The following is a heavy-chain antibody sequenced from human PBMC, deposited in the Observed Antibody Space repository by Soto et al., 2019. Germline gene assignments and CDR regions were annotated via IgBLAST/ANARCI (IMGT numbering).Heavy chain of an antibody. CDR2: INPNSGGT. CDR3: AIDGRPIVVVPAACRHNWFGP. D-gene: IGHD2-2*01. CDR1: GYTFTGYY. V-gene: IGHV1-2*04. Sequence: ASVKVSGKAAGYTFTGYYMHWVRQAPGQGLEWMGWINPNSGGTDDAQRFQGWVTMTRDTSISTAYMELSRLRYDDTAVDYCAIDGRPIVVVPAACRHNWFGPWGPGTLVTVSS. J-gene: IGHJ5*02.